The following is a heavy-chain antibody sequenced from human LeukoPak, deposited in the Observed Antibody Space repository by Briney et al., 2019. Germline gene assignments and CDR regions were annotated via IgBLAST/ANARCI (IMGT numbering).Heavy chain of an antibody. CDR2: ISGSGYNS. J-gene: IGHJ3*02. Sequence: PGGSLRLSCAASRFTFSSYAMTWVRQAPGKGLEWVSAISGSGYNSYYADSVKGRFTISRDNSKNTLFLQMNSLRGEDTAIYYCAKWMVRRDFWSGAFDIWGQGTMVTV. CDR3: AKWMVRRDFWSGAFDI. D-gene: IGHD3-3*01. V-gene: IGHV3-23*01. CDR1: RFTFSSYA.